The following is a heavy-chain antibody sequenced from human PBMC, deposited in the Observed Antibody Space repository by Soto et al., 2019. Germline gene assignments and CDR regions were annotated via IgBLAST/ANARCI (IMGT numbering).Heavy chain of an antibody. CDR1: GGSINSSDHF. CDR2: VYYTETT. D-gene: IGHD3-10*02. Sequence: SETLSLTCSLSGGSINSSDHFWGWIRQTPGKGLEWIGSVYYTETTYYNPSLKSPVTISVETSRNTFSLKVNSVTAADTGIYYCARQRVLSTNMFITSFDPWGQGTLVTVSS. CDR3: ARQRVLSTNMFITSFDP. V-gene: IGHV4-39*01. J-gene: IGHJ5*02.